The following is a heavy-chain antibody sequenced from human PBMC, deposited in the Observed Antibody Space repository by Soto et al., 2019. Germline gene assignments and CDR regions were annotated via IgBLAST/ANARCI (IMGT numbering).Heavy chain of an antibody. CDR2: IDPSDSYT. CDR1: GYSLTSYW. Sequence: PGESLKISCKGSGYSLTSYWISWVRQMPGKGLEWMGRIDPSDSYTNYSPSFQGHVTISADKSISTAYLQWSSLKASDTAMYYCANVDTAGMDVWGQGTTVTVSS. V-gene: IGHV5-10-1*01. J-gene: IGHJ6*02. CDR3: ANVDTAGMDV. D-gene: IGHD5-18*01.